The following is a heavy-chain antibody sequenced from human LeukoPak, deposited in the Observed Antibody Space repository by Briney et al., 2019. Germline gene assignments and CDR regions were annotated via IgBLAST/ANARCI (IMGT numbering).Heavy chain of an antibody. Sequence: SETLSLTCTVSGGSISSAGYSWSWIRQHPGKGLEWIAYIYYTGSTYSNTSLKSRVIISVDTSKNQFALNLSSGAASDTAVYYCARERSSSFVDYWGQGTLVTVSS. V-gene: IGHV4-31*03. D-gene: IGHD6-13*01. CDR3: ARERSSSFVDY. CDR2: IYYTGST. J-gene: IGHJ4*02. CDR1: GGSISSAGYS.